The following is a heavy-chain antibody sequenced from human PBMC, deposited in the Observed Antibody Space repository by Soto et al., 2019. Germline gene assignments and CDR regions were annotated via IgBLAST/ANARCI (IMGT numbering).Heavy chain of an antibody. D-gene: IGHD1-26*01. CDR2: IYYSGST. CDR1: GGSISSYY. J-gene: IGHJ4*02. Sequence: SETLSLTCTVSGGSISSYYWSWIRQPPGKGLEWIGYIYYSGSTNYNPSLKSRVTISVDTSKNQFSLKLSSVTAADTAVYYCARGRSYFDYWGQGTLVTVSS. V-gene: IGHV4-59*08. CDR3: ARGRSYFDY.